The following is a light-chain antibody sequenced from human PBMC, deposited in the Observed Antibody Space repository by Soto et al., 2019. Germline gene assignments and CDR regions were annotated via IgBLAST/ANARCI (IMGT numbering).Light chain of an antibody. CDR1: SSDICSYNR. Sequence: QSALTQPPSVSGSPGQSVTISCTGTSSDICSYNRVSWYQQPPGTAPKLMIYEVSNRPSGVPDRFSGSKSGNTASLTISGLQADDEADYYCSSYTTSITVVFGGGTKLTVL. J-gene: IGLJ2*01. CDR3: SSYTTSITVV. V-gene: IGLV2-18*02. CDR2: EVS.